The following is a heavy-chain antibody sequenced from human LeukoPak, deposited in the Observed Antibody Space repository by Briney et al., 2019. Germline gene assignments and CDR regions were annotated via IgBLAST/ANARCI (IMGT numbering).Heavy chain of an antibody. V-gene: IGHV3-33*06. CDR2: IWYDGSNK. CDR3: AKDGGPAHLDAFDI. CDR1: GFTFCSYG. J-gene: IGHJ3*02. Sequence: GGSLRLSCAASGFTFCSYGMHWVRQAPGKGLEWVAVIWYDGSNKYYADSVKGRFTISRDNSKNTLYLQMNSLRAEDTAVYYCAKDGGPAHLDAFDIWGQGTMVTVSS. D-gene: IGHD4-23*01.